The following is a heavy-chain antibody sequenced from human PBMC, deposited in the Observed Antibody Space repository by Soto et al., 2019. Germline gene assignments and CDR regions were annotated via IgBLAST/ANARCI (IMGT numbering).Heavy chain of an antibody. CDR1: VFTVSSYA. CDR2: ISYDGSNK. V-gene: IGHV3-30-3*01. J-gene: IGHJ4*02. Sequence: AWSLRLSCAASVFTVSSYAVHWFSQDPGKGLEWVAVISYDGSNKYYADSVKGRFTISRDNSKNTLYLQMNSLRAEDTAVYYCARDPVPGYYYFDYWGQGTLVTVSS. CDR3: ARDPVPGYYYFDY. D-gene: IGHD3-22*01.